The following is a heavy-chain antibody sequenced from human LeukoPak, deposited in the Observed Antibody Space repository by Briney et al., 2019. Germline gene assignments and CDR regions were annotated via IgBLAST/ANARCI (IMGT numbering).Heavy chain of an antibody. CDR3: ARAGIAYCGGDCYADAFDI. Sequence: PSETLSLTCTVSGGSISSYYWSWLRQPPGKGLEWIGYIYYSGSTNYNPSLKSRVTISVDTSKNQFSQKLSSVTAADTAVYYCARAGIAYCGGDCYADAFDIWGQGTMVTVSS. CDR1: GGSISSYY. V-gene: IGHV4-59*01. CDR2: IYYSGST. D-gene: IGHD2-21*02. J-gene: IGHJ3*02.